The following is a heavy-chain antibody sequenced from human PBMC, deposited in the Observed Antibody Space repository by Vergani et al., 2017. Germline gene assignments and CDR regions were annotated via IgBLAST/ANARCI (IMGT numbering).Heavy chain of an antibody. CDR2: INHHSGGT. J-gene: IGHJ6*03. CDR1: GYTFTGYY. CDR3: ARAPSEYCSSISCYFYRDV. V-gene: IGHV1-2*02. D-gene: IGHD2-2*01. Sequence: QVQLVQSGAEVKKPGASVKVSCKASGYTFTGYYMHWVRQAPGQGLEWMGWINHHSGGTNYAQKFQGRVTMTRDTSISTAYMEVRRLRSDDTAVYYCARAPSEYCSSISCYFYRDVWGKGTTVTVSS.